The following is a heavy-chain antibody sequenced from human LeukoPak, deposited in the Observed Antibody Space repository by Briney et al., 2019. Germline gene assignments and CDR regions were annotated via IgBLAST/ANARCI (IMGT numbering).Heavy chain of an antibody. J-gene: IGHJ4*02. D-gene: IGHD3-10*01. V-gene: IGHV4-31*03. CDR2: IYYSGST. CDR3: ARELRGSGSYNY. Sequence: KASQTLSLTCTVSGGSISSGGYYWSWIRQHPGKGLEWIGYIYYSGSTYYNPSLKSRVTISVDTSKNQFSLKLSSVTAADTAVYYCARELRGSGSYNYWGQGTLVTVSS. CDR1: GGSISSGGYY.